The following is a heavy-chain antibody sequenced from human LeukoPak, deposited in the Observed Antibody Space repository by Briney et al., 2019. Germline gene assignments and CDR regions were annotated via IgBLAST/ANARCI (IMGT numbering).Heavy chain of an antibody. D-gene: IGHD4-11*01. CDR1: GFPFDDYG. CDR3: ARALTYQWMTTVTIPLSY. CDR2: IIWNGGST. V-gene: IGHV3-20*04. Sequence: GGYLGPSCEVPGFPFDDYGMSWDRQAPANGMGPVSGIIWNGGSTGYADSVKGRFTISRDKAKTTLYLQMNSLRAEDTAVYYCARALTYQWMTTVTIPLSYSGQGSLVTVS. J-gene: IGHJ1*01.